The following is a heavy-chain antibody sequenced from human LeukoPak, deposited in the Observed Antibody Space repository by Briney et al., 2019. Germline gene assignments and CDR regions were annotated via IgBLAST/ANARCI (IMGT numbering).Heavy chain of an antibody. Sequence: GGSLRLSCTASGFTFSSYSMNWVRQAPGKGVEWGSCISSSSSYKYYADSVRGRFTISRDNAKNSLYLQMNSLRVEDTAVYSCARDTSPIQRWLQEGYNWFDSGGQGTLVAVSA. D-gene: IGHD5-24*01. CDR1: GFTFSSYS. J-gene: IGHJ5*01. V-gene: IGHV3-21*01. CDR2: ISSSSSYK. CDR3: ARDTSPIQRWLQEGYNWFDS.